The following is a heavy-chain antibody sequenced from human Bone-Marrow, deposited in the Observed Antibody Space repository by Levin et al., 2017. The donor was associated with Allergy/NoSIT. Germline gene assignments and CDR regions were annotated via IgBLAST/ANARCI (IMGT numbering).Heavy chain of an antibody. V-gene: IGHV3-48*03. Sequence: GGSLRLSCAGSGTSFSSYEMDWIRQAPGKGLEWVSYISSSGNTIYNADSVKGRFTISRDNAKKSLYLQMNSLRVEDTATYYCASIRHGYSYHYMDVWGKGTTVIVSS. CDR1: GTSFSSYE. J-gene: IGHJ6*03. D-gene: IGHD1-1*01. CDR3: ASIRHGYSYHYMDV. CDR2: ISSSGNTI.